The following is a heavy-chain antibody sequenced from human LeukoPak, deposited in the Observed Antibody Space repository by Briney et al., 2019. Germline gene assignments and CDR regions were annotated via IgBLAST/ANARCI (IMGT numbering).Heavy chain of an antibody. D-gene: IGHD2-15*01. CDR3: ARGVYCSGGSCYSFDY. V-gene: IGHV1-2*02. Sequence: ASVKVSCKASGYTLAGYYMHWVRQAPGQGLEWMGWINPKSGGTNYAQKFQGRVTMTRDTSISTAYMELSRLRSDDTAVYYCARGVYCSGGSCYSFDYWGQGTLVTVSS. CDR2: INPKSGGT. CDR1: GYTLAGYY. J-gene: IGHJ4*02.